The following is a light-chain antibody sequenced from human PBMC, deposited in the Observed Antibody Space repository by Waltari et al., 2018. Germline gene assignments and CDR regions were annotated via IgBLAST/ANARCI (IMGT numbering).Light chain of an antibody. CDR1: SLRSYY. CDR2: GKN. CDR3: NSRDSSGNHLV. V-gene: IGLV3-19*01. J-gene: IGLJ3*02. Sequence: SSELTQDPAVSVALGQTVRITCQVDSLRSYYASWYQKKPGQAPVLVIYGKNNRPSGIPDRFSGSSSGNTASLTITGAQAEDEADYYCNSRDSSGNHLVFGGGTKLTVL.